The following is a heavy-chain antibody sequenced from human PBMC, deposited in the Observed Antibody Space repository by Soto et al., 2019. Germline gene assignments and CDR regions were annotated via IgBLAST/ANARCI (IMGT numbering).Heavy chain of an antibody. CDR2: ISYDGSNK. J-gene: IGHJ4*02. V-gene: IGHV3-30*18. CDR3: AKFSSGPTDY. D-gene: IGHD3-22*01. Sequence: GGSLRLSCAASGFTFSSYGMHWVRQAPGKWLEWVAVISYDGSNKYYADSVKGRFTISRDNSKNTLYLQMNSLRAEDTAVYYCAKFSSGPTDYWGQGXLVTVYS. CDR1: GFTFSSYG.